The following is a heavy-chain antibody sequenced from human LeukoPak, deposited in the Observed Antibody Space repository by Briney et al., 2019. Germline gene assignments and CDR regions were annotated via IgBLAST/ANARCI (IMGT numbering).Heavy chain of an antibody. D-gene: IGHD1-26*01. Sequence: ASVKVSCKSSGYTFTGYYMHWVRQAPGQGLEWMGWINTNSGGTNYAQKFQGRVTMTRDTSISTAYMDLSRLRSDDTAVYYWARDRGWSYAFGYWGEGTLVTVSS. CDR1: GYTFTGYY. J-gene: IGHJ4*02. CDR2: INTNSGGT. CDR3: ARDRGWSYAFGY. V-gene: IGHV1-2*02.